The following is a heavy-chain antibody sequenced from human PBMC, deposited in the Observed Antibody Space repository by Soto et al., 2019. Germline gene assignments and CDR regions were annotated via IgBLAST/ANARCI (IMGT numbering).Heavy chain of an antibody. CDR1: GGSSSSGGYY. J-gene: IGHJ5*02. D-gene: IGHD2-2*01. CDR2: MYYIGST. Sequence: LSLTGTVSGGSSSSGGYYWSWIRQHPGKALEGIGYMYYIGSTYNNPSLKSRVTISEDTSKNQFSLKLSSVTAADTAVYYCASRYCSSTSCYPNWFDPWGQGTLVIVSS. V-gene: IGHV4-31*03. CDR3: ASRYCSSTSCYPNWFDP.